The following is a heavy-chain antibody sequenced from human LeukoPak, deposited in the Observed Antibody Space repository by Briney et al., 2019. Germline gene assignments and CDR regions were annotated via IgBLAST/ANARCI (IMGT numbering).Heavy chain of an antibody. V-gene: IGHV3-30*02. J-gene: IGHJ4*02. Sequence: GGSLRLSCAASGFTFSSYGMHWVRQAPGKGLEWVAFIRYDGSNKYYADSVKGRFTISRDNSKNTLYLQMNSLRAEDTAVYYCAKAGLDYYDSSGYSDFDYWGQGTLVTVSS. D-gene: IGHD3-22*01. CDR2: IRYDGSNK. CDR3: AKAGLDYYDSSGYSDFDY. CDR1: GFTFSSYG.